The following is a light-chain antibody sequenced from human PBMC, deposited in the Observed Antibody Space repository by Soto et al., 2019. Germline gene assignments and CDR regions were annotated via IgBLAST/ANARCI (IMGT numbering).Light chain of an antibody. J-gene: IGLJ1*01. Sequence: QSALTQPASVSGSPGKSITISCAGTSSDVGGYNYISWYQHHPGKAPKLMIYDVSNRPSGVSNRLSGSKSGNTASLSISGLQPEDEADYYCYSYRTSNTRQIVCGPGTKVTVL. CDR2: DVS. CDR1: SSDVGGYNY. V-gene: IGLV2-14*03. CDR3: YSYRTSNTRQIV.